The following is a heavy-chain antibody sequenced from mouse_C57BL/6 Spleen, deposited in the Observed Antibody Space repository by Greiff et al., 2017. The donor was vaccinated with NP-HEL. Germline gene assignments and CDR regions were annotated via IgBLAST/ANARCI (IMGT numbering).Heavy chain of an antibody. D-gene: IGHD1-1*01. CDR1: GFTFSSYT. J-gene: IGHJ4*01. V-gene: IGHV5-9*01. Sequence: EVKVVESGGGLVKPGGSLKLSCAASGFTFSSYTMSWVRQTPEKRLEWVATISGGGGNTYYPDSVKGRFTISRDNAKNTLYLQMSSLRSEDTALYYCARSFTTVYAMDYWGQGTSVTVSS. CDR2: ISGGGGNT. CDR3: ARSFTTVYAMDY.